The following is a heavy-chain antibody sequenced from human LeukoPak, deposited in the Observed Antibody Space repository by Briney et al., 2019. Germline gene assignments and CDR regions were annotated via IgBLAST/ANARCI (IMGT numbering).Heavy chain of an antibody. J-gene: IGHJ1*01. CDR1: GNTFSGYY. CDR2: VFPRSGDT. CDR3: ARPPRDLVSAAPFPF. V-gene: IGHV1-2*02. Sequence: ASVKVSCKAFGNTFSGYYIHWVRQAPGEGLEWVGWVFPRSGDTYYSQRFHGRVAMTTDTPVNTAYMELSRLKSEDTGVYFCARPPRDLVSAAPFPFWGQGTLVTVSS. D-gene: IGHD5/OR15-5a*01.